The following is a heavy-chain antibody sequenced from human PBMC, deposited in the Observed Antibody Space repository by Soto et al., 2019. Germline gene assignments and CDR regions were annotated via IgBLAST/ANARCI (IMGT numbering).Heavy chain of an antibody. Sequence: EVQILESGGGMVQPGGSLRLSCAGSGFMFSSFAMTWVRQAPGKGLEWVSTTRSNGEHTYYADSVKGRFTVSRDNSKNTLFLEMSSLRVEDSVIYYCAKDSKSVSVSAARVYGMDVWGQGTTVTVSS. D-gene: IGHD2-2*01. J-gene: IGHJ6*02. CDR3: AKDSKSVSVSAARVYGMDV. V-gene: IGHV3-23*01. CDR2: TRSNGEHT. CDR1: GFMFSSFA.